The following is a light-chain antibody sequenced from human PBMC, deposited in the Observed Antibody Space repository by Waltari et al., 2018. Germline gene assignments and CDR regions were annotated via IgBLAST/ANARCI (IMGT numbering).Light chain of an antibody. CDR3: QQSYSTPYT. CDR1: QSISSY. V-gene: IGKV1-39*01. Sequence: DIQMTQSPSSLSASVGDRVTITCRASQSISSYLNWYQQKPGKAPKLLIYAAYSVQSGVPSRFSGSGSWTDVTRTISSLQPEDFATYYCQQSYSTPYTFGQGTKLEIK. J-gene: IGKJ2*01. CDR2: AAY.